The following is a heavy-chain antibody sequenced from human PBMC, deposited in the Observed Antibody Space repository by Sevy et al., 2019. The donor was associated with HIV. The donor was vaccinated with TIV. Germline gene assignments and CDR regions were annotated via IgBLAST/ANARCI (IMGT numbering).Heavy chain of an antibody. D-gene: IGHD3-10*01. CDR1: GGSISSDRYY. CDR3: ARPSSLYYYYAMDV. J-gene: IGHJ6*02. Sequence: SETLSLTCIVSGGSISSDRYYWGWIRQPSGKGLEWIGSIYYTGSTYYNPSLKSRVTISSDTSKNQFSLRLSSVTAADTALYFCARPSSLYYYYAMDVWGQGTTVTVSS. V-gene: IGHV4-39*01. CDR2: IYYTGST.